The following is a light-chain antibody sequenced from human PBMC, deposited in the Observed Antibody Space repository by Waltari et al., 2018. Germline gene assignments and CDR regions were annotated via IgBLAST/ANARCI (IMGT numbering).Light chain of an antibody. CDR1: QNVDTY. J-gene: IGKJ1*01. CDR3: QQSYSLPPWT. V-gene: IGKV1-39*01. Sequence: DVQMTQSTSSLSASIGDRVTITCRASQNVDTYLNWYQQKPGKSPQLLIYGASNLQSGVPSRFSGSGYGTHFTLTISSLRPEDFASYYCQQSYSLPPWTFGQGTKVEIK. CDR2: GAS.